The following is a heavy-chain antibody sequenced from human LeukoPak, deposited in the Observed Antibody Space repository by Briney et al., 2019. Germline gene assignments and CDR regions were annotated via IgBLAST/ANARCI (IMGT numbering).Heavy chain of an antibody. V-gene: IGHV3-7*03. Sequence: GGSLTLSCAASGFTFSSYWMSWVRPAPGKGLEWVANIKQDGSEKYYVHSVKGRFTISRDNAKNSLYLQMNSLRAEDTAVYYCAKVMRGSYYRGAQYYYYYMDVWGKGTTVTISS. CDR2: IKQDGSEK. J-gene: IGHJ6*03. D-gene: IGHD1-26*01. CDR1: GFTFSSYW. CDR3: AKVMRGSYYRGAQYYYYYMDV.